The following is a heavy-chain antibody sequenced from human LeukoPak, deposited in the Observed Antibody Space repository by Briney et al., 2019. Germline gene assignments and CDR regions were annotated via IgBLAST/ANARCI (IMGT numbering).Heavy chain of an antibody. D-gene: IGHD1-26*01. CDR1: GYTFTIYD. Sequence: ASVRVSCKDSGYTFTIYDINWVRQAPGQGREWRGWMNPNSGNTGYAQNLQGRVTMTRNTSISTAYMELSSLRSEDTGVYYCARVGQYGWELLNAFDIWGQGTMVTVSS. J-gene: IGHJ3*02. CDR2: MNPNSGNT. CDR3: ARVGQYGWELLNAFDI. V-gene: IGHV1-8*01.